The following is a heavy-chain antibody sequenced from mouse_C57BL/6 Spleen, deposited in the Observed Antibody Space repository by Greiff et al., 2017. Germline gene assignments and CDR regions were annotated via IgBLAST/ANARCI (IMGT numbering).Heavy chain of an antibody. D-gene: IGHD2-2*01. Sequence: VQLVESGPGLVAPSQSLSITCTVSGFSLTSYGVHWVRQPPGKGLEWLVVIWSDGSTTYNSALKSRLSISKDNSKSQVFLKMNSLQTDDTAMYYCARQGSFYYGYDVGYYYAMDYWGQGTSVTVSS. V-gene: IGHV2-6-1*01. CDR2: IWSDGST. CDR3: ARQGSFYYGYDVGYYYAMDY. CDR1: GFSLTSYG. J-gene: IGHJ4*01.